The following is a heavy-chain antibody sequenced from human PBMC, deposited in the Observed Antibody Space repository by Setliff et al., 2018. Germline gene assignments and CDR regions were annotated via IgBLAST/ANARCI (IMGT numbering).Heavy chain of an antibody. J-gene: IGHJ6*03. CDR2: INPSGEST. V-gene: IGHV1-46*02. CDR1: GGTFNSNA. CDR3: ARGIIAYASWAPNKHAYYYYMDV. D-gene: IGHD2-2*01. Sequence: GASVKVSCKASGGTFNSNAISWVRQAPGQGLEWMGLINPSGESTVYAEKFQGRVSMTRDTSTNTVYMDLESLKSGDTAIYYCARGIIAYASWAPNKHAYYYYMDVWGNGTTVTVSS.